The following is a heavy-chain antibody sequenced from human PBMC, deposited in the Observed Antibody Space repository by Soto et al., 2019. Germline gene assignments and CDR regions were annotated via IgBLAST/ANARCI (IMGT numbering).Heavy chain of an antibody. CDR2: IYPGDSDA. Sequence: PGESLKISCKSSGYTFTDYWIGWVRQMPGKGLEWMGIIYPGDSDARHSPSFQGQVTISVDTSINTAFLRWNSLTSSDTAMYYCARQADYNILTGYFYYFDYWGQGSLVTVSS. J-gene: IGHJ4*02. V-gene: IGHV5-51*01. D-gene: IGHD3-9*01. CDR3: ARQADYNILTGYFYYFDY. CDR1: GYTFTDYW.